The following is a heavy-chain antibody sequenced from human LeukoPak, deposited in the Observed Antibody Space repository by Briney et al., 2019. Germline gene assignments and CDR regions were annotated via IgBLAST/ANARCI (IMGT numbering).Heavy chain of an antibody. Sequence: GRSLRLSCAASGFTFDDYAMHWVRQAPGKGLEWVSGISWNSGSIGYADSVKGRFTISRDNAKNSLYLQMNSLRAEDTALYYCAKDANSWSTYYFDYWGQGTLVTVSS. CDR2: ISWNSGSI. J-gene: IGHJ4*02. CDR1: GFTFDDYA. V-gene: IGHV3-9*01. D-gene: IGHD6-13*01. CDR3: AKDANSWSTYYFDY.